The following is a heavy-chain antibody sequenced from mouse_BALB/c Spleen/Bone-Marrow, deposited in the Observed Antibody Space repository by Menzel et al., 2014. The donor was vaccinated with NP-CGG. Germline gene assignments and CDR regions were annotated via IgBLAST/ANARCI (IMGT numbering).Heavy chain of an antibody. J-gene: IGHJ3*01. CDR2: IDPYYGTT. CDR3: TRSRAYFRDWFAY. CDR1: GHSFXGYN. D-gene: IGHD2-14*01. V-gene: IGHV1-39*01. Sequence: EVQLQQSGPELEKPGASVKISCKASGHSFXGYNMNWVKQSHGKSLEWIGNIDPYYGTTTFNQKFKDKATLTVDKSSSTAYMQLKSLTSEDSAVYYCTRSRAYFRDWFAYWGQGTLVTVSA.